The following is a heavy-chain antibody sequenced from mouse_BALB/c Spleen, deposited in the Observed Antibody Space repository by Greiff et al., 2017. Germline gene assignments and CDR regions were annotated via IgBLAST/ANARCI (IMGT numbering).Heavy chain of an antibody. Sequence: DVMLVESGGGLVKPGGSLKLSCAASGFTFSDYYMYWVRQTPEKRLEWVATISDGGSYTYYPDSVKGRFTISRDNAKNNLYLQMSSLKSEDTAMYYCARGYYGSSYYFDYWGQGTTLTVSS. D-gene: IGHD1-1*01. J-gene: IGHJ2*01. CDR3: ARGYYGSSYYFDY. CDR2: ISDGGSYT. CDR1: GFTFSDYY. V-gene: IGHV5-4*02.